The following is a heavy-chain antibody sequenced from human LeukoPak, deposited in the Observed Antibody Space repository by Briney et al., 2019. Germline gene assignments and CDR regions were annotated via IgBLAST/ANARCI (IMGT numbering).Heavy chain of an antibody. J-gene: IGHJ4*02. Sequence: ASVKVSCKASGYSFTNNYISWVRQAPGQGLEWMGIINPSGGSTTYAQKFQGRVTMTRDTSTSTVYMELSSLRSEDTAVYYCAKDRGGAGDFDYWGQGTLVTVSS. CDR3: AKDRGGAGDFDY. V-gene: IGHV1-46*01. D-gene: IGHD3-16*01. CDR2: INPSGGST. CDR1: GYSFTNNY.